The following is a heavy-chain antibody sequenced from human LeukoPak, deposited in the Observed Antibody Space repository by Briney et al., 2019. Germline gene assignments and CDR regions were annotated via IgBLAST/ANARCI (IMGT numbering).Heavy chain of an antibody. CDR2: IYPGDSAT. CDR1: GYGFTSYW. CDR3: ARLLYSYFDY. V-gene: IGHV5-51*01. J-gene: IGHJ4*02. D-gene: IGHD2-21*01. Sequence: GESLKISCKGSGYGFTSYWIGWWRQMPGKGREWMGIIYPGDSATRYSPSFQGQVTISPDTSIGTAYLQWSSLKASDTAMYYCARLLYSYFDYWGQGTLVTVSS.